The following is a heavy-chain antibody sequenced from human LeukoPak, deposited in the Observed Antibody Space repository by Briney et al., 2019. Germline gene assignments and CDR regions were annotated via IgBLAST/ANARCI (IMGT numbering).Heavy chain of an antibody. CDR3: ARDFDSSGWYNY. Sequence: GGSLRLSCAASGFTFSSYAIHWVRQAPGKGLEWVAVVSHDGSEKFYADAVKGRFTISRDNSKNTLYLQMSSLRTEDTAVYYCARDFDSSGWYNYWGQGILVTVSS. D-gene: IGHD6-19*01. J-gene: IGHJ4*02. CDR1: GFTFSSYA. CDR2: VSHDGSEK. V-gene: IGHV3-30-3*01.